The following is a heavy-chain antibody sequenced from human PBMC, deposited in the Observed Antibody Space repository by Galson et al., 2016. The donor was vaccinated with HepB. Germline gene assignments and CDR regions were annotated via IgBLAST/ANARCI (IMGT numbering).Heavy chain of an antibody. CDR3: AKGGYFDWFDY. V-gene: IGHV3-23*01. Sequence: SLRLSCAVSGFTFTTYAMSWVRQAPGKGLEWVSSLSNSGGSTYYADSVKGRFTISRDNSKNTLYLQMDSLGAEDTAVYYCAKGGYFDWFDYWGQGTLATVSS. CDR1: GFTFTTYA. D-gene: IGHD3-9*01. CDR2: LSNSGGST. J-gene: IGHJ4*02.